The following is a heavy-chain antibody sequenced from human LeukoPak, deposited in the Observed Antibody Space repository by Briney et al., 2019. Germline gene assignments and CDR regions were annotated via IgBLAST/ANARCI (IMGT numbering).Heavy chain of an antibody. D-gene: IGHD1-26*01. CDR3: ARETVVGAYYYYYGMDV. Sequence: GGSLRLSCAASGFTFSSYSMNWVRQAPGKGLEWVSYISSSSSTIYYADSVKGRFTISRDNAKNSLYLQMNSLRAEDTAVYYCARETVVGAYYYYYGMDVWGQGTTVTVSS. CDR2: ISSSSSTI. V-gene: IGHV3-48*04. J-gene: IGHJ6*02. CDR1: GFTFSSYS.